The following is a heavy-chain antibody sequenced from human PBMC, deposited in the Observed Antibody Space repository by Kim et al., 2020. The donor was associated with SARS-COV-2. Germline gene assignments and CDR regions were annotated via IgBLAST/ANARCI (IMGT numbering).Heavy chain of an antibody. CDR2: IIPIFGTA. V-gene: IGHV1-69*13. J-gene: IGHJ4*02. D-gene: IGHD4-17*01. CDR3: ARDRARGGTVTTRLGY. CDR1: GGTFSSYA. Sequence: SVKVSCKASGGTFSSYAISWVRQAPGQGLEWMGGIIPIFGTANYAQKFQGRVTITADESTSTAYMELSSLRSEDTAVYYCARDRARGGTVTTRLGYWGQGTLVTVSS.